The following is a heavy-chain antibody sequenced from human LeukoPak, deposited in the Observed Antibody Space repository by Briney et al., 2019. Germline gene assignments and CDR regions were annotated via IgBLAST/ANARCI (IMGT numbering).Heavy chain of an antibody. CDR3: ARDKIVGATHFDY. J-gene: IGHJ4*02. D-gene: IGHD1-26*01. CDR1: GFTFSNYW. V-gene: IGHV3-7*01. Sequence: GSLRLSCAASGFTFSNYWMSWVRQAPGKGLEWVANIKQDGSEKYYVDSVKGRFTISRGNAKNSLYLQMNSLRAEGTAVYYCARDKIVGATHFDYWGQGTLVTVSS. CDR2: IKQDGSEK.